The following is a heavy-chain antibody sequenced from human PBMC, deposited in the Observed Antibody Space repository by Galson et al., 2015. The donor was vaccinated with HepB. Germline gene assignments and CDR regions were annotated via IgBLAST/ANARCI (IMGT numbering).Heavy chain of an antibody. CDR1: GDSVSSNSVG. CDR3: ARGAAGGFDY. Sequence: ISGDSVSSNSVGWNWIRQSPSRGLEWLGRTYCKSRCYDDYAVSVKSRITINPDTSKNQFSLHLNSVTPEDTAVYFCARGAAGGFDYWGQGTLVTVSS. D-gene: IGHD6-13*01. J-gene: IGHJ4*02. CDR2: TYCKSRCYD. V-gene: IGHV6-1*01.